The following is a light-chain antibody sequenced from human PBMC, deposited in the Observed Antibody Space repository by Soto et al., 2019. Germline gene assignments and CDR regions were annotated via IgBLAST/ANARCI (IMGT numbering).Light chain of an antibody. CDR1: QSISAY. Sequence: DIQMTQSPSSLSASVGDRVTITCRASQSISAYLNWYQQKPGKAPKLLIYAASSLHSGVPSRFSGSGSGTDFALTISNLQPEDFATYYCQQSYNNPLTFGGGTKIQIK. CDR2: AAS. J-gene: IGKJ4*01. CDR3: QQSYNNPLT. V-gene: IGKV1-39*01.